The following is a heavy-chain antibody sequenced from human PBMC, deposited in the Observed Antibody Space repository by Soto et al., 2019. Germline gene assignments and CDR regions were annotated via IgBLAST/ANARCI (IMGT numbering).Heavy chain of an antibody. CDR2: INSDGSST. D-gene: IGHD2-15*01. CDR1: GFTFSSYW. Sequence: GGSLRLSSAASGFTFSSYWMHWVRQAPGKGLVWVSRINSDGSSTSYADSVKGRFTISRDNGKNTLYLQLNSLRAEDTAVYYCARGYCSGGSCYFLNYYGMDVWGQGTTGTVS. J-gene: IGHJ6*02. CDR3: ARGYCSGGSCYFLNYYGMDV. V-gene: IGHV3-74*01.